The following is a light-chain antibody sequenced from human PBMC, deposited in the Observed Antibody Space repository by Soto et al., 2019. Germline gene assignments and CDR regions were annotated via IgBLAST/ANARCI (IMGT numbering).Light chain of an antibody. Sequence: QMTQSPSSLSASVGDRVTITCRASQDIANFLHWYQHKPGKAPRLLIYAASNLQRGVPSRFSGRGSGTDFTLTINSLEPEDFASYYCHQSLSSPYSFGPGTKVDIK. CDR2: AAS. V-gene: IGKV1-39*01. CDR3: HQSLSSPYS. CDR1: QDIANF. J-gene: IGKJ2*03.